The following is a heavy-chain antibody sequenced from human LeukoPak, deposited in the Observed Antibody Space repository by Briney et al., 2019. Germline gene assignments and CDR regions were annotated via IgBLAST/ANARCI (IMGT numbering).Heavy chain of an antibody. Sequence: GESLRLSCAASGFTFSSYAMCWVRQAPGKGLEWVSAISGSGGSTYYADSVKGRFTISRDNSKNTLYLQMNSLRAEDTAVYYCAKLVAGDFDYWGQGTLVTVSS. J-gene: IGHJ4*02. CDR3: AKLVAGDFDY. D-gene: IGHD6-19*01. CDR1: GFTFSSYA. V-gene: IGHV3-23*01. CDR2: ISGSGGST.